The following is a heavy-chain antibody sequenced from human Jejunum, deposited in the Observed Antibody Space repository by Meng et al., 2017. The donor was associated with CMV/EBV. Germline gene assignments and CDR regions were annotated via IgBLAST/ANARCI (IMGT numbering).Heavy chain of an antibody. V-gene: IGHV3-7*01. Sequence: SGFTFDNYWVTWVRQAPGKGLEWVANIKEDVSKKTSVDSVKCRFTISRDNSNNLVHLQMSDLRAEDTSVYYCARWGGEGSTSGFDYWGQGTLVTVSS. J-gene: IGHJ4*02. CDR1: GFTFDNYW. CDR3: ARWGGEGSTSGFDY. CDR2: IKEDVSKK. D-gene: IGHD2/OR15-2a*01.